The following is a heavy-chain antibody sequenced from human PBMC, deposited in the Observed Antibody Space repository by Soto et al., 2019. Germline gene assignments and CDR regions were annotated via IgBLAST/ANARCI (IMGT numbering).Heavy chain of an antibody. CDR2: ISGSGGST. J-gene: IGHJ4*02. Sequence: PGGSLRLSCAASGFTFSSYAMSWVRQAPGKGLEWVSAISGSGGSTYYADSVKGRFTISRDNSKNTLYLQMNSLRAEDTAVYYYAKARGPGYCSGGSCYYFDYWGQGTLVTVSS. CDR3: AKARGPGYCSGGSCYYFDY. V-gene: IGHV3-23*01. D-gene: IGHD2-15*01. CDR1: GFTFSSYA.